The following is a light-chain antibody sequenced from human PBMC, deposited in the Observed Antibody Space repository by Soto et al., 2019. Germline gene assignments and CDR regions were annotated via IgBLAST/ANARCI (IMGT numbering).Light chain of an antibody. V-gene: IGKV1-12*01. J-gene: IGKJ2*01. Sequence: DIQMTQSPPSVSASVGDRVTIICRASQAINGWLSWYQQKPGKAPKLLISVASRLESGVPSRFSGSGAGTEFSLTVTSLQPEDFATYYCQQAFRFPHTFGQGTRLEI. CDR3: QQAFRFPHT. CDR1: QAINGW. CDR2: VAS.